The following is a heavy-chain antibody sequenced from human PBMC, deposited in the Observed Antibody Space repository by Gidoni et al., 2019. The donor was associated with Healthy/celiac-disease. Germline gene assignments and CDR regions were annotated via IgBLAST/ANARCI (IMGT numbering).Heavy chain of an antibody. CDR2: ISYDGSNK. D-gene: IGHD3-3*01. J-gene: IGHJ4*02. V-gene: IGHV3-30*18. CDR1: GFTFSSYG. Sequence: QVQLVESGGGVVKPGRSLRLSCAASGFTFSSYGMHWVRQAPGKGLEWVAVISYDGSNKYYADSVKGRFTISRDNSKNTLYLQMNSLRAEDTAVYYCAKERYYDFWSGYYNYWGQGTLVTVSS. CDR3: AKERYYDFWSGYYNY.